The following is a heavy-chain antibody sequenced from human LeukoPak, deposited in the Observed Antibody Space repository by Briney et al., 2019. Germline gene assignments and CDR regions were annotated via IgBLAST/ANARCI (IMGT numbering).Heavy chain of an antibody. D-gene: IGHD5-18*01. J-gene: IGHJ4*02. CDR2: IYYTGGT. CDR3: ARHGYTYGSPYYFDF. Sequence: SETLSLTCTVSGGSISGFYWSWIRQPPGRGLEWIGYIYYTGGTNFNPSLKSRVTISVDTSRTQFSLKLSSVTAADTAVYYCARHGYTYGSPYYFDFWGQGTLVTVSS. V-gene: IGHV4-59*08. CDR1: GGSISGFY.